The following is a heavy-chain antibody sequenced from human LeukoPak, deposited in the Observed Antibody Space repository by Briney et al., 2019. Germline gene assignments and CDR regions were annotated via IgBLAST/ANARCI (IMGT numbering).Heavy chain of an antibody. D-gene: IGHD3-22*01. CDR2: LYASGST. CDR3: ERSLRRADASGHYYEDWYFVL. CDR1: GGSINYNY. V-gene: IGHV4-4*07. Sequence: SDTLSLTCSVSGGSINYNYWSWIRHPSGRALEWIARLYASGSTNYHPSLKSQVTMSVDTSNNQLSLKMTSVTAADTAVYYCERSLRRADASGHYYEDWYFVLWGRGTRVSVSS. J-gene: IGHJ2*01.